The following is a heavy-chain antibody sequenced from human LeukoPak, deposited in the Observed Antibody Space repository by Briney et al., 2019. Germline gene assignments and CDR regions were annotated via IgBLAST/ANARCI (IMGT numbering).Heavy chain of an antibody. D-gene: IGHD1-26*01. V-gene: IGHV4-4*02. J-gene: IGHJ4*02. CDR1: GGSISSSNW. CDR3: AREVGATTGFDY. Sequence: SETLSLTCAVSGGSISSSNWWSWVRQPPGKGLEWIGEIYHSGSTNYNPSLKRRVTISIDKSKNQFSLKLSSVTAADTAVYYCAREVGATTGFDYWGQGTLVTVSS. CDR2: IYHSGST.